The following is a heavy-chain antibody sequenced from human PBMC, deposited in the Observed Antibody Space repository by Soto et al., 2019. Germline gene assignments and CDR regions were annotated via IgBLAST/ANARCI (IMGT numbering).Heavy chain of an antibody. J-gene: IGHJ5*02. CDR2: IYRTGST. D-gene: IGHD1-7*01. Sequence: QVQLQESGPGLVKPSGTLSLPCAVSGGSFTSNNWWTWVRQPPGQGLEWIGEIYRTGSTNYNPSLKSRATIPLDKSATQFTLKVTSLTDAETAVYYCASRDPGTSFDDWGQGTLVTVSS. CDR3: ASRDPGTSFDD. CDR1: GGSFTSNNW. V-gene: IGHV4-4*02.